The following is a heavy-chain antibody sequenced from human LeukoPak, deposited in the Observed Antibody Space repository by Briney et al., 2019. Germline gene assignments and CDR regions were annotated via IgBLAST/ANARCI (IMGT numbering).Heavy chain of an antibody. Sequence: ASVKVSCKASGYTFTSYYMHWVRQAPGQGLEWMGIINPSGGSTSYAQKFQGRVTMTRDTSISTAYMELSRLRSDDTAVYYCARAGVVVAVNWFDPWGQGTLVTVSS. D-gene: IGHD2-15*01. CDR3: ARAGVVVAVNWFDP. CDR1: GYTFTSYY. CDR2: INPSGGST. V-gene: IGHV1-46*01. J-gene: IGHJ5*02.